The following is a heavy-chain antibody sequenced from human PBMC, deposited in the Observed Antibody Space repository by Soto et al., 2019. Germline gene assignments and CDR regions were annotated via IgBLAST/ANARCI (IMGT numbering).Heavy chain of an antibody. J-gene: IGHJ6*02. CDR1: GGTFSSYA. Sequence: ASVKVSCKASGGTFSSYAISWVRQAPGQGLEWMGGIIPIFGTANYAQKFQGRVTITADESTSTAYMELSSLRSEDTAVYYCARGGYCTNGVCYGGRYYGMDVWGRGTTVTVSS. CDR2: IIPIFGTA. D-gene: IGHD2-8*01. CDR3: ARGGYCTNGVCYGGRYYGMDV. V-gene: IGHV1-69*13.